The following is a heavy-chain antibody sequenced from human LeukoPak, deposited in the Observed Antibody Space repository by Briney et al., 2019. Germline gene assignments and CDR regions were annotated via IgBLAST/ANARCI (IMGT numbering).Heavy chain of an antibody. CDR1: GYTLTELS. CDR2: FDPEDGET. J-gene: IGHJ4*02. V-gene: IGHV1-24*01. D-gene: IGHD2-2*01. Sequence: ASVKVSCKVSGYTLTELSMHWVRQAPGKGLESMGGFDPEDGETIYAQKFQGRVTMTEDTSTDTAYMELSSLRSEDTTVYYCATYPITTHLVQLDYWGQGTLVTVSS. CDR3: ATYPITTHLVQLDY.